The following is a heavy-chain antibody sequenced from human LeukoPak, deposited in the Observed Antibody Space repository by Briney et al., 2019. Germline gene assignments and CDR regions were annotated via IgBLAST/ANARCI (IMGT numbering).Heavy chain of an antibody. J-gene: IGHJ4*02. CDR3: VRSVHGDFDS. V-gene: IGHV4-4*02. CDR2: ISLTGLT. Sequence: SETLSLTCGVSGGSISNTNWWSWVRQPPGQGLEWIGEISLTGLTHYNPSLTSRVTMSVDTSKNQFSLKLSSVTAADTALYYCVRSVHGDFDSWGQGTLVTVSS. CDR1: GGSISNTNW. D-gene: IGHD4-17*01.